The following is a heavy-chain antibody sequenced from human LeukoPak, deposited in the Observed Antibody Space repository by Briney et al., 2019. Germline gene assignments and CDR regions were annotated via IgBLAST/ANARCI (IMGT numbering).Heavy chain of an antibody. V-gene: IGHV1-8*03. Sequence: ASVKVSCKAPGCTFTSYDINSVRQATGQGFEWMGRMNPNSGNTGYAQKFQGRVTITRNTSISTAYMELSSLRSEDTAVYYCARGGCSSTTCYYYMDVWGKGTTVTVSS. CDR2: MNPNSGNT. CDR3: ARGGCSSTTCYYYMDV. J-gene: IGHJ6*03. CDR1: GCTFTSYD. D-gene: IGHD2-2*01.